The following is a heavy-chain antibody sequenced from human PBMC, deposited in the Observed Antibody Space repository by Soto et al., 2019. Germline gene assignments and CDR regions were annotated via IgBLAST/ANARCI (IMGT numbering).Heavy chain of an antibody. CDR3: ARAFVVAATHFDY. CDR2: IYYSGST. V-gene: IGHV4-31*03. CDR1: GGSISSGGYY. J-gene: IGHJ4*02. D-gene: IGHD2-15*01. Sequence: SETLSLTCTVSGGSISSGGYYWSWIRQHPGKGLEWIGYIYYSGSTYYNPSLKSRVTISVDTSKNQFSLKLSSVTAADTAVYYCARAFVVAATHFDYWGQGTLVTVSS.